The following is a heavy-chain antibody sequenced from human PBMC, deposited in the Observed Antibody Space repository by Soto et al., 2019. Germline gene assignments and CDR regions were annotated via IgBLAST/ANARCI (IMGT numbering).Heavy chain of an antibody. J-gene: IGHJ4*02. V-gene: IGHV4-31*03. CDR1: GDSIRNGSYY. CDR2: IYYTGHT. CDR3: ARVRREVSGYIFDS. Sequence: QVQLQESGPGLVRPSQTLSLTCIVSGDSIRNGSYYWTGIRQHPGKGLEWIGYIYYTGHTYYNPSLESRVIISVDTSKNQFSLRLNSVTAADTAIFYCARVRREVSGYIFDSWGQGTLVAVS. D-gene: IGHD3-3*01.